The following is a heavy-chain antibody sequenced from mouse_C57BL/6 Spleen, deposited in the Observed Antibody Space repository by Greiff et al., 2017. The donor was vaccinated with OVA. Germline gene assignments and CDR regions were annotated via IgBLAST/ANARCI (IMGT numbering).Heavy chain of an antibody. CDR1: GYSITSGYD. Sequence: EVKLQQSGPGMVKPSQSLSLTCTVTGYSITSGYDWHWIRHFPGNKLEWMGYISYSGSTNYNPSLKSRISITHDTSKNHFFLKLNSVTTEDTATYYCARDQGDYRAWFAYWGQGTLVTVSA. CDR3: ARDQGDYRAWFAY. D-gene: IGHD2-13*01. CDR2: ISYSGST. J-gene: IGHJ3*01. V-gene: IGHV3-1*01.